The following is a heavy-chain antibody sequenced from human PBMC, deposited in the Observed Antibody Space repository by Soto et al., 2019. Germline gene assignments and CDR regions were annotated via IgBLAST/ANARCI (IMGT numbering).Heavy chain of an antibody. CDR2: IKSKSDGGTT. Sequence: LRLSCGAAGFTFSVAWMSWVRKAPGKGLDWVGRIKSKSDGGTTEYAAPVRGRFTISRDDSKNTLYLQMNSLKTEDTAVYYCTTDLWRIAVVVGSTGYFNPWGQGTPVTVSS. J-gene: IGHJ5*02. D-gene: IGHD2-15*01. CDR1: GFTFSVAW. CDR3: TTDLWRIAVVVGSTGYFNP. V-gene: IGHV3-15*01.